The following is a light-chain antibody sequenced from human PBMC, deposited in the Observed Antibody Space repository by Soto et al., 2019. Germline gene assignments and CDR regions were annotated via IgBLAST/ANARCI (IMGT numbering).Light chain of an antibody. V-gene: IGKV1-39*01. CDR3: QQSYSTPQT. CDR1: QSISSY. J-gene: IGKJ1*01. CDR2: AAS. Sequence: DIQMTQSPSSLSASVGDRVTITCRASQSISSYLNWHQQKPGKAPKLLIYAASSLQSGVPSRFSGSGSGTDFTLTISSLQPEDFATYYCQQSYSTPQTFGQGTQVEIK.